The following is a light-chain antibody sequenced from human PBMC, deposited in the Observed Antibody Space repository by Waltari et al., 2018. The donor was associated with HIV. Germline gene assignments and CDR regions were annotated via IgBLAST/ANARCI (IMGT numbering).Light chain of an antibody. J-gene: IGLJ1*01. CDR2: GNT. CDR1: STNISGDAD. CDR3: RSWDSGLSAYV. Sequence: LLQPPPSSSAAPQQIAISCTARSTNISGDADVYWFQHLPGTAPRLLIYGNTKRPSGVPDRFSGSKSGTSASLAITGLQAGDEGHYYCRSWDSGLSAYVFGAGTKVTVL. V-gene: IGLV1-40*01.